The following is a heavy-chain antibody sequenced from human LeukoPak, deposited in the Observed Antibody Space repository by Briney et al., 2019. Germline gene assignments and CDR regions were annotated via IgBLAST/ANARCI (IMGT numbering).Heavy chain of an antibody. D-gene: IGHD1-26*01. Sequence: SVKVSCKASGGTFSSYAISWVRQAPGQVLEWMGGIIPIFGTANYAQKFQGRVTITADESTSTAYMELSSLRSEDTAVYYCARVIVVHGIYYFDYWGQGTLVTVSS. J-gene: IGHJ4*02. CDR3: ARVIVVHGIYYFDY. CDR2: IIPIFGTA. CDR1: GGTFSSYA. V-gene: IGHV1-69*01.